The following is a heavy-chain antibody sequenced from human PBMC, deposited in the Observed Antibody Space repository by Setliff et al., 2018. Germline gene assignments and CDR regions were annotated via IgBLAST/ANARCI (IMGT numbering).Heavy chain of an antibody. CDR1: GYSFTSYW. Sequence: GESLKISCKGSGYSFTSYWIGWVRQMPGKGLEWMGIIYPGDSDTRYSPSFQGQVTISADKSISTAYLQMSSLRPDDAAMYYCARDQFRNSGGLYCWGQGTLVTVS. D-gene: IGHD1-7*01. V-gene: IGHV5-51*01. CDR3: ARDQFRNSGGLYC. J-gene: IGHJ4*02. CDR2: IYPGDSDT.